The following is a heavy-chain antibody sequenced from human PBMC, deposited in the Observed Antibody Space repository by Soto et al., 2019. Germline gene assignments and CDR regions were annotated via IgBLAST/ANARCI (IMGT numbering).Heavy chain of an antibody. J-gene: IGHJ4*02. Sequence: PGGSLRLSCAASGFTFSTYGMHWVRQAPGKGLEWVAVISYDGSKKYYADSVKGRFTISRDNSKNTLYLQMNSLSTDDTAVYYCAKDHLSGWYKYYFDYWGQGTLVTVYS. V-gene: IGHV3-30*18. D-gene: IGHD6-19*01. CDR2: ISYDGSKK. CDR3: AKDHLSGWYKYYFDY. CDR1: GFTFSTYG.